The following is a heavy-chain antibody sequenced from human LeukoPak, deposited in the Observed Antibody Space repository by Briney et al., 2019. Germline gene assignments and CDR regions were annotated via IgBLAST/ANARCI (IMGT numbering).Heavy chain of an antibody. CDR3: ASDQSWQGPHDY. CDR2: IYYSGST. J-gene: IGHJ4*02. V-gene: IGHV4-39*01. D-gene: IGHD6-13*01. CDR1: GGSISSSSYY. Sequence: SETLSLTCTGSGGSISSSSYYWGWIRQPPGKGLEWIGSIYYSGSTYYNPSLKSRVTISVDTSKNQFSLKLSSVTAADTAVYYCASDQSWQGPHDYWGQGTLVTVSS.